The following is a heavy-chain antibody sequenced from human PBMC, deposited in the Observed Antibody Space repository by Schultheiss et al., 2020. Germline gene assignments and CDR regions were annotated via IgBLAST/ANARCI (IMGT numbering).Heavy chain of an antibody. V-gene: IGHV3-23*01. Sequence: GGSLRLSCAASGFTFSSYAMSWVRQAPGKGLEWVSAISGSGGSTYYADSVKGRFTISRDNSKNTLYLQMNSLRAEDTAVYYCAKALVDTAFSEQGTANMDVWGKGTTVTVSS. CDR1: GFTFSSYA. CDR2: ISGSGGST. D-gene: IGHD5-18*01. J-gene: IGHJ6*03. CDR3: AKALVDTAFSEQGTANMDV.